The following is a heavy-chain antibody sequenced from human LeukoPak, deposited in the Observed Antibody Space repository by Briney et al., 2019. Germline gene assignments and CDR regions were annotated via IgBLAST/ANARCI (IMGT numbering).Heavy chain of an antibody. J-gene: IGHJ3*02. Sequence: PSQSLSLTCTVSGGSISSTSYYWARLRQPPGKGPQGMGCIYSSGTTYYNPSLKSRVTISVDTSKNQFSLKLTSVTDADTVVYHCASHGRVADAFDIWGQGTMVTVSS. D-gene: IGHD2-15*01. V-gene: IGHV4-39*01. CDR3: ASHGRVADAFDI. CDR1: GGSISSTSYY. CDR2: IYSSGTT.